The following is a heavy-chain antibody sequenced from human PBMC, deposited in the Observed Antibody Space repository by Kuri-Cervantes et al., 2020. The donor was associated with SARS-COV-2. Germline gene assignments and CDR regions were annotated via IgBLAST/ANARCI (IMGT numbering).Heavy chain of an antibody. CDR1: GFTFSSYA. V-gene: IGHV3-23*01. J-gene: IGHJ6*02. CDR2: ISGSGGST. CDR3: ARGARAFYYYGMDV. Sequence: GESLKISCAASGFTFSSYAMSWVRQAPGKGLEWVSAISGSGGSTYYADSVKGRFTISRDNSKNTLYLQMNSLRAEDTAVYYCARGARAFYYYGMDVWGQGTTVTVSS.